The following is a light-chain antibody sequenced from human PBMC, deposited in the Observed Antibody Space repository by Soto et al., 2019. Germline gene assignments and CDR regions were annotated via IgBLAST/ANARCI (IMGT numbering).Light chain of an antibody. V-gene: IGKV3-20*01. CDR1: QGVSSTY. CDR3: QQYSASPAWT. Sequence: ELVMNLSPSTLSVSQKETATLSCRASQGVSSTYLAWYQQKPGQAPRLLIYGASSRATGTPDRFSGRGSGTDFTLTIRRLEPEDFAVYYCQQYSASPAWTFGQGTKVDI. CDR2: GAS. J-gene: IGKJ1*01.